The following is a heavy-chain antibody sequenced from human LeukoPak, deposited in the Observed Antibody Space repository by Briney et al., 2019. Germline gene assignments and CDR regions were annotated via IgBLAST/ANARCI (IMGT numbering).Heavy chain of an antibody. Sequence: SSETLSLTCTVSGGSISSYYWNWIRQSPTKGLEWIGYISYSGSTNYNPSLKSRVTISLDTSKNQLSLKVSSVTAADTAVYYCARQESGSHYYFDYWGQGTLVTVSS. CDR1: GGSISSYY. CDR2: ISYSGST. D-gene: IGHD1-26*01. V-gene: IGHV4-59*12. CDR3: ARQESGSHYYFDY. J-gene: IGHJ4*02.